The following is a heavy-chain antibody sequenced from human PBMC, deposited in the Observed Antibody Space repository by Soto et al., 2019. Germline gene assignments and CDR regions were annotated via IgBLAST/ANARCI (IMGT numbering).Heavy chain of an antibody. J-gene: IGHJ4*02. Sequence: QVQLVESGGGVVQPGRSLRLSCAASGFTFSSYAMHWVRQAPGKGLEWVAVISYDGSNKYYADSVKGRFTISRDNSKNTLYLQMNSLGAEDTAVYYCASRTGGRSGWFDYWGQGTLVTVSS. V-gene: IGHV3-30-3*01. CDR1: GFTFSSYA. CDR2: ISYDGSNK. CDR3: ASRTGGRSGWFDY. D-gene: IGHD6-19*01.